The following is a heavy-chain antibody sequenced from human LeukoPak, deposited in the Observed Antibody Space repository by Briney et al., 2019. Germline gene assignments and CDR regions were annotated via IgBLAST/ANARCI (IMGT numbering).Heavy chain of an antibody. CDR3: ARSIWYNRQYYFDS. CDR1: GYSFNDYA. Sequence: ASVKVSCKASGYSFNDYAMQWVRQAPGQRLEWMGWINCGNGKTKYSEKFQGRVTITRDQSATTAYMDLNSLRSEDTAVYYCARSIWYNRQYYFDSWGRGTLVTVSS. J-gene: IGHJ4*02. CDR2: INCGNGKT. V-gene: IGHV1-3*01. D-gene: IGHD6-13*01.